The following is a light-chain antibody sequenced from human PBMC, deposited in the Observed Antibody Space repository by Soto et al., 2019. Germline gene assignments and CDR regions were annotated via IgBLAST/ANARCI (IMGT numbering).Light chain of an antibody. CDR2: WAS. Sequence: DIVMTQSPDSXAVSLGERATIXXXSXQXVXXXTYXXXXLAWYQQKPGQPPRLLISWASIRQSGVPERFSGSGSGTDFTLTIRSLQPEDAAVYYCQQYFATPRTFGQGTKVTI. CDR3: QQYFATPRT. J-gene: IGKJ1*01. V-gene: IGKV4-1*01. CDR1: QXVXXXTYXXXX.